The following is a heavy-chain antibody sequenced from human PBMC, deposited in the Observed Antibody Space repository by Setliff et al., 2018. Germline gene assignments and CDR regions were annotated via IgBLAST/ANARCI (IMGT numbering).Heavy chain of an antibody. Sequence: SVKVSCKASGGTFSIYDITWVRQAPGQGLEWMGGIIPISGSPNYAQKFQGRVTITTDESTSTAYMELSSLRAEETAIYFCARDPPIRLGVIPSWGPGTLVTVSS. CDR1: GGTFSIYD. J-gene: IGHJ4*02. V-gene: IGHV1-69*05. CDR3: ARDPPIRLGVIPS. CDR2: IIPISGSP. D-gene: IGHD2-21*01.